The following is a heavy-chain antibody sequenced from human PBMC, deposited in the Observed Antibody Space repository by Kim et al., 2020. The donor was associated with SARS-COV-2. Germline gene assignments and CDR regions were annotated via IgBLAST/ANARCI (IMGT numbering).Heavy chain of an antibody. CDR2: IYYSGST. CDR3: AKAADSGPLNWFDP. J-gene: IGHJ5*02. CDR1: GGSISSGGYY. D-gene: IGHD3-10*01. Sequence: SETLSLTCNVSGGSISSGGYYWSWIRQHPGKGLEWIGYIYYSGSTHYNPSLKSRVTISVDTSKNQFSLKLTSVTAADTAVYYCAKAADSGPLNWFDPWGQGTLVTVSS. V-gene: IGHV4-31*03.